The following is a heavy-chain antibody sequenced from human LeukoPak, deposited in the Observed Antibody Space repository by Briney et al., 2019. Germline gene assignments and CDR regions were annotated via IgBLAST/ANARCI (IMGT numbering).Heavy chain of an antibody. D-gene: IGHD7-27*01. Sequence: VGSLRLSCTASGFTFSGAWMTCVRQAPGKGLEWVSNIREDGTEQNYVDSVKGRFTISRDNAKNSLFLQMSNLRDDDTAIYYCARHVGISFWGQGTLVTVSS. CDR2: IREDGTEQ. CDR3: ARHVGISF. J-gene: IGHJ4*02. CDR1: GFTFSGAW. V-gene: IGHV3-7*01.